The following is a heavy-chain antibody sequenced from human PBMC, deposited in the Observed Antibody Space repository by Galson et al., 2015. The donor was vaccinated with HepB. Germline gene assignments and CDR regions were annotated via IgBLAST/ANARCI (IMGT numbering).Heavy chain of an antibody. V-gene: IGHV1-69*13. CDR1: GGTFSSYT. D-gene: IGHD2-2*01. CDR2: IIPIFGTA. Sequence: SVKVSCKASGGTFSSYTISWVRQAPGQGLEWMGGIIPIFGTANYAQKFQGRVTITADESTSTAYMELSSLRSEDTAVYYCARGPIVVVPAARIAYYYYMDVWGKGTTVTVSS. J-gene: IGHJ6*03. CDR3: ARGPIVVVPAARIAYYYYMDV.